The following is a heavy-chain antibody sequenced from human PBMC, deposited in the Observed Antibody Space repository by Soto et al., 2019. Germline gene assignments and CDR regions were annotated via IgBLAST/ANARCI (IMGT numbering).Heavy chain of an antibody. D-gene: IGHD3-22*01. V-gene: IGHV1-69*01. Sequence: QVQLVQSGAEVKKPGSSVKVSCKASGGTFSSYAISWVRQAPGQGLEWMGGIIPIFGTANYAQKFQGRATITADESTSTAYMELSSLRSEDTAVYYCARGAHYYDSSGYYPYYFDYWGQGTLVTVSS. CDR1: GGTFSSYA. J-gene: IGHJ4*02. CDR2: IIPIFGTA. CDR3: ARGAHYYDSSGYYPYYFDY.